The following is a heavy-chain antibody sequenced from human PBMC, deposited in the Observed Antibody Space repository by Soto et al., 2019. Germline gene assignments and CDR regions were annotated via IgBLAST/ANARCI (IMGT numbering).Heavy chain of an antibody. Sequence: PGESLKISCKGSGYSFSTYWIGWVRQMPEKGLEWMGIIYPGDSETRYRPSFQGQVTISADKSISSAHLQWSSLRASDTAMYYCARGGVSTRTFDYWGQGTPVTASS. CDR2: IYPGDSET. V-gene: IGHV5-51*01. CDR1: GYSFSTYW. CDR3: ARGGVSTRTFDY. D-gene: IGHD3-3*01. J-gene: IGHJ4*02.